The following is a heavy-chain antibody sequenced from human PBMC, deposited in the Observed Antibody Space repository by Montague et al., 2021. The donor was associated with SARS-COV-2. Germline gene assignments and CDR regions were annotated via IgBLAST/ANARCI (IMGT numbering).Heavy chain of an antibody. V-gene: IGHV2-70*04. J-gene: IGHJ4*02. CDR2: IDWDDDK. D-gene: IGHD3-9*01. Sequence: PALVKPTQTLTLTCTFSGYSLSTSGMRASWIRQPPGKALEWLARIDWDDDKFYSTSLKTRLTISEDTSKNQVVLTMTNMDPVDTATYYCARSYYDILTAYYTPFDYWGQGTLVTVCS. CDR1: GYSLSTSGMR. CDR3: ARSYYDILTAYYTPFDY.